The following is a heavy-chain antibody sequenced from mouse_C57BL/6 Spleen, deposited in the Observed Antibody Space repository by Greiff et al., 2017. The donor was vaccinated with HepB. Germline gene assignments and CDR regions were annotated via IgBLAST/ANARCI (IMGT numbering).Heavy chain of an antibody. V-gene: IGHV1-18*01. J-gene: IGHJ4*01. CDR1: GYTFTDYN. CDR2: INPNNGGT. D-gene: IGHD2-2*01. Sequence: VQLKESGPELVKPGASVKIPCKASGYTFTDYNMDWVKQSHGKSLEWIGDINPNNGGTIYNQKFKGKATLTVDKSSSTAYMELRSLTSEDTAVYYCAREEKEGYLYAMDYWGQGTSVTVSS. CDR3: AREEKEGYLYAMDY.